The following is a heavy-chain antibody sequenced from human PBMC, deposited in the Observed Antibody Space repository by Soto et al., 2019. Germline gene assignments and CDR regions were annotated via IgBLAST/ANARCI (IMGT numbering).Heavy chain of an antibody. J-gene: IGHJ6*02. CDR1: GYIFSIYW. CDR2: ICPGGSDT. CDR3: ARRGNYYGLDV. V-gene: IGHV5-51*01. Sequence: PGESLKISCKASGYIFSIYWIGWVRQMPGKGLEWMGIICPGGSDTRYSPSFQGQVTISADKSINTAYLQWSSLKASDSAMYYCARRGNYYGLDVWGQGTTVTVSS.